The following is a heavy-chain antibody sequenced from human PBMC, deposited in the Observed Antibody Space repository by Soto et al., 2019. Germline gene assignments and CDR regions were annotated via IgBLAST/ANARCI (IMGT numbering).Heavy chain of an antibody. CDR2: VYISGST. CDR3: ARGGRDGFDI. Sequence: KPSETLSLTCTVSGGSISTYYWNWIRQSAGKGLEWIGRVYISGSTNYHPSLKSRVAMSVDTSNNQFSLKVTSVTAADTAVYYCARGGRDGFDIWGQGMMVNAS. J-gene: IGHJ3*02. CDR1: GGSISTYY. V-gene: IGHV4-4*07.